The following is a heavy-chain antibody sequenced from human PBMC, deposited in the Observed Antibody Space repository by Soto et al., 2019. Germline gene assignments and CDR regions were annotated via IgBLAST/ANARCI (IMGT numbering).Heavy chain of an antibody. CDR3: ARVYCGGDCYRYYYYGMDV. V-gene: IGHV3-7*01. D-gene: IGHD2-21*02. CDR2: IKQDGSEK. Sequence: GGSLRLSCAASGFTFSSYWMSWVRQAPGKGLEWVANIKQDGSEKYYVDSVKGRFTISRDNAKNSLYLQMNSRRAEDTAVYYCARVYCGGDCYRYYYYGMDVWGQGTTVTVSS. CDR1: GFTFSSYW. J-gene: IGHJ6*02.